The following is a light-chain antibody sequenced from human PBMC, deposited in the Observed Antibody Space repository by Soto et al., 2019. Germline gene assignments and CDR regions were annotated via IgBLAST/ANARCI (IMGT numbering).Light chain of an antibody. Sequence: EIVLTQSPGTLSLSPVERATLSCRASQSVSSSYLACYQQKPGQAPRLLIYGASSRATGIPDRFSGSGSGTDFTLTISRLEPEDFAVYYCQQYGSAPPLTFGGGTKVEIK. V-gene: IGKV3-20*01. CDR2: GAS. J-gene: IGKJ4*01. CDR1: QSVSSSY. CDR3: QQYGSAPPLT.